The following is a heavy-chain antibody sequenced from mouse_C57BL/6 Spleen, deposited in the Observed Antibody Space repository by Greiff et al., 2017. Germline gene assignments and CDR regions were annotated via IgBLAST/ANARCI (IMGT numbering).Heavy chain of an antibody. J-gene: IGHJ1*03. Sequence: EVKLVESEGGLVQPGSSMKLSCTASGFTFSDYYMAWVRQVPEKGLEWVANINYDGSSTYYLDSLKSRFIISRENAKNILYLQMSSLKSEDTATYYCARDGSSYYWYFDVWGTGTTVTVSS. CDR2: INYDGSST. CDR1: GFTFSDYY. D-gene: IGHD1-1*01. CDR3: ARDGSSYYWYFDV. V-gene: IGHV5-16*01.